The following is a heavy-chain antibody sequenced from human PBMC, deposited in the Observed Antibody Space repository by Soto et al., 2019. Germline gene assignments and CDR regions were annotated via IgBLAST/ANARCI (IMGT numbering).Heavy chain of an antibody. CDR2: IYYSGST. CDR1: GDSIISGGYY. V-gene: IGHV4-31*01. CDR3: SRGRGFWGRTDP. J-gene: IGHJ5*02. D-gene: IGHD3-16*01. Sequence: QLHLQESGPGLVKTSQTLSLTCSVSGDSIISGGYYWTWLRQYPGKGLEYIGYIYYSGSTYYNPSLESHVTISIDASKTQFPLRLSSVTAADTAVYFCSRGRGFWGRTDPWGQGTLVTVSS.